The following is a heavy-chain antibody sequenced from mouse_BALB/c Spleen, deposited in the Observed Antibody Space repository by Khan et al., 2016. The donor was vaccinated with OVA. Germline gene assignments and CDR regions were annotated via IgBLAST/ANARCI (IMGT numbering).Heavy chain of an antibody. CDR1: GYTLTSYW. CDR2: INPSNGRT. V-gene: IGHV1S81*02. Sequence: VELVESGAELVNPGASVNLSCKASGYTLTSYWMHWVKQRPGQGLEWIGEINPSNGRTNYNEKFKSKATLTVDKSSSTAYMQLSSPTSEDSAVYYCARLLNNFDYWGQGTTLTVSS. D-gene: IGHD1-3*01. J-gene: IGHJ2*01. CDR3: ARLLNNFDY.